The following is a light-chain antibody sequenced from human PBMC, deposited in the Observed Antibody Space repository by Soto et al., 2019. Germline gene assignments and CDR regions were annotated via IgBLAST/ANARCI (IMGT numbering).Light chain of an antibody. Sequence: HSVLTQPASVSGSPGQSITISCTGASSDVGGFDHVSWYQQHPGKVPRLLIYDVSSRPSGVSDRFSGSKSGNTASLPISGLQAKDEADYYGNSFTTPNPYVFGIGTKVTVL. V-gene: IGLV2-14*03. J-gene: IGLJ1*01. CDR1: SSDVGGFDH. CDR3: NSFTTPNPYV. CDR2: DVS.